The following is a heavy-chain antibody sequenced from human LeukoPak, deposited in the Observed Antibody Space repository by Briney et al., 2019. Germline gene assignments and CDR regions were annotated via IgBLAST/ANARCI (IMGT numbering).Heavy chain of an antibody. J-gene: IGHJ4*02. CDR3: ARFEGTTAGFDY. CDR1: GGSFSGYY. CDR2: IYTSGST. V-gene: IGHV4-59*10. D-gene: IGHD2/OR15-2a*01. Sequence: SETLSLTCAVYGGSFSGYYWSWIRQPAGKGLEWIGRIYTSGSTNYNPSLKSRVTMSVDTSKNQFSLKLSSVTAADTAVYYCARFEGTTAGFDYWGQGTLVTVSS.